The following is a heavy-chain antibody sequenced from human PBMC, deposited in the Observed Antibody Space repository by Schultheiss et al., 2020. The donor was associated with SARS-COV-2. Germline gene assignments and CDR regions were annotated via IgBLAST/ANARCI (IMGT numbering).Heavy chain of an antibody. Sequence: ASVKVSCKASGYTFTSYDINWVRQATGQGLEWMGWMNPNSGNTGYAQKFQGRVTMTGNTSISTAYMELNSLRSEDTAVYYCAKVQGTVAGTRIRLDAFDIWGQGTMVTVSS. CDR1: GYTFTSYD. D-gene: IGHD6-19*01. CDR3: AKVQGTVAGTRIRLDAFDI. V-gene: IGHV1-8*01. J-gene: IGHJ3*02. CDR2: MNPNSGNT.